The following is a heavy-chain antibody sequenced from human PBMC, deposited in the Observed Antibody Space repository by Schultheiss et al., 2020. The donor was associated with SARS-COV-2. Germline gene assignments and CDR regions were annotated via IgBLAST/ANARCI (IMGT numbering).Heavy chain of an antibody. Sequence: GGSLRLSCAASGFTFSSYAMHWVRQAPGKGLEWVAVILYDGSNKYYADSVKGRFTISRDNSKNTLYLQMNSLRAEDTAVYYCARDGGYCSSTSCYSDLDYWGQGSLVTVSS. CDR1: GFTFSSYA. CDR2: ILYDGSNK. D-gene: IGHD2-2*02. CDR3: ARDGGYCSSTSCYSDLDY. J-gene: IGHJ4*02. V-gene: IGHV3-30*01.